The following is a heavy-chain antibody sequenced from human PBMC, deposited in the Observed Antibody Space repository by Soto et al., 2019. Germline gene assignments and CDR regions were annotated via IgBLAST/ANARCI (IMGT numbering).Heavy chain of an antibody. CDR1: GHPLSELP. J-gene: IGHJ4*02. CDR2: INPSIDNT. CDR3: ARDPFYSGNNLQVGYFDS. V-gene: IGHV1-18*04. D-gene: IGHD1-26*01. Sequence: ASVHVPSNVSGHPLSELPGRLLRQAPGQGLEWMSWINPSIDNTNYAKSLQGRVTLTKDTSTITSYMELRSLRSDDKSVYYFARDPFYSGNNLQVGYFDSGGKGTLVTVSS.